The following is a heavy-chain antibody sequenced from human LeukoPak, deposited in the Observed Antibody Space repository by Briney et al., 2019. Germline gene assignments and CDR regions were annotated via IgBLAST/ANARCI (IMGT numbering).Heavy chain of an antibody. V-gene: IGHV3-73*01. Sequence: GGSLRLSCAASGFTFSGSAMDWVRQASGKGLEWVGRIRSKANSYATAYAASVKGRFTISRDDSKNTAYLQMNSLKTEDTAVYYCTSTQTVRGVRDYWGQGNLVTVSS. D-gene: IGHD3-10*01. CDR3: TSTQTVRGVRDY. CDR2: IRSKANSYAT. J-gene: IGHJ4*02. CDR1: GFTFSGSA.